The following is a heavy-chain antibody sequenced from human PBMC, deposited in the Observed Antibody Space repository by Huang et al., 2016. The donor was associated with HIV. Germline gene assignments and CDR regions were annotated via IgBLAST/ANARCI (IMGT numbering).Heavy chain of an antibody. CDR3: AKDARAFGSGSYPSHYYFDY. J-gene: IGHJ4*02. D-gene: IGHD3-10*01. Sequence: TISGSGGSRYYADSVKGRFTISRDNSNNTRCLQMNNLRADDTAVYYCAKDARAFGSGSYPSHYYFDYWGQVTLVTVSS. V-gene: IGHV3-23*01. CDR2: ISGSGGSR.